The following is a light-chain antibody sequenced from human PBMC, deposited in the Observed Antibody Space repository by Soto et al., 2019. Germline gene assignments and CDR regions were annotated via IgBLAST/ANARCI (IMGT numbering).Light chain of an antibody. J-gene: IGKJ4*01. CDR2: DAS. Sequence: EIVMTLSPATLSVPPGDRATLSCRASQSVDNDLAWYQQKPGQAPRLLIYDASSRATGIPDRFSGGGSGTDFTLTISRLEPEDFAVYYCQQFSSYPLTFGGGTKVDIK. V-gene: IGKV3-20*01. CDR1: QSVDND. CDR3: QQFSSYPLT.